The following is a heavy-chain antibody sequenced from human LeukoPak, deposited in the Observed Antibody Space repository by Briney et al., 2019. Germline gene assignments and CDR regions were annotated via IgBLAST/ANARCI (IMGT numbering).Heavy chain of an antibody. Sequence: GGSLRLSCAASGFTVSSNYMSWVRQAPGKGLEWVSVIYSGGSTYYADSVKGRFTISRDNSENTLYLQMNSLRAEDTAVYYCARVASGYFGYYYYYMDVWGKGTTVTVSS. CDR1: GFTVSSNY. V-gene: IGHV3-66*02. J-gene: IGHJ6*03. D-gene: IGHD3-22*01. CDR2: IYSGGST. CDR3: ARVASGYFGYYYYYMDV.